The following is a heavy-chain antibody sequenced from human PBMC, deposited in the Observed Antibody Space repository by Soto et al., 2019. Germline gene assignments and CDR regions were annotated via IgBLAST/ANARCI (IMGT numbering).Heavy chain of an antibody. CDR2: VSHDGRNT. J-gene: IGHJ4*02. CDR1: GFTLSDYA. D-gene: IGHD6-19*01. Sequence: VQLVESGGGVVQPGRSLRLSCAASGFTLSDYAMHWVRQAPGKGLEWVAVVSHDGRNTHYADSVKGRFTISRDSPKNTVSLEMTSLRAEDTAVYYCAKGGRQWLVTSDFNYWGQGALVTVSS. V-gene: IGHV3-30*18. CDR3: AKGGRQWLVTSDFNY.